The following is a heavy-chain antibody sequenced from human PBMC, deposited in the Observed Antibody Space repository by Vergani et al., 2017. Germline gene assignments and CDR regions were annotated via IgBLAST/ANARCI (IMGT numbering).Heavy chain of an antibody. J-gene: IGHJ4*02. D-gene: IGHD3-16*01. Sequence: EVQLVESGGGLVQPGGSLRLSCAASGFTVSSNFMSWVRQAPGKGLEWVSVIYSGGSTYYADSVKGRFTISRDNSKNTLYLQMNSLRAEDTAVYYCGSEGNDVWGGGWGQGTLVTVSS. CDR1: GFTVSSNF. CDR2: IYSGGST. CDR3: GSEGNDVWGGG. V-gene: IGHV3-66*01.